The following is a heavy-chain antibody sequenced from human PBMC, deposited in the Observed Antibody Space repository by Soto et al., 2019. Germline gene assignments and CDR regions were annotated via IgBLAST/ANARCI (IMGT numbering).Heavy chain of an antibody. Sequence: PSETLSLTCTVSGGSISSGAYYWSWIRQHPGKGLEWIGYIYYSGSTYYNPSLKSRVTISVDTSKNQFSLKLSSVTAADTAVYYCARGVINSGYDSYDYYYYMEVWGKGTTVTVSS. CDR3: ARGVINSGYDSYDYYYYMEV. J-gene: IGHJ6*03. V-gene: IGHV4-31*03. CDR1: GGSISSGAYY. D-gene: IGHD5-12*01. CDR2: IYYSGST.